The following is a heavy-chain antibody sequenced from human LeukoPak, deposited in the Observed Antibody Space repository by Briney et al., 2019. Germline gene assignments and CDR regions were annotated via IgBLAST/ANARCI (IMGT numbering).Heavy chain of an antibody. J-gene: IGHJ3*02. V-gene: IGHV3-23*01. CDR3: ATSIVYDYGDYYAFDI. CDR2: ISGSGGST. D-gene: IGHD4-17*01. CDR1: GFTFSSYA. Sequence: PGGSLRLSCAASGFTFSSYAMSWVRQAPGKGLEWVSAISGSGGSTYYADSVKGRFTISRDNSKNTLYLQMNSLRAEDTAVYYCATSIVYDYGDYYAFDIWGQGTMVTVSS.